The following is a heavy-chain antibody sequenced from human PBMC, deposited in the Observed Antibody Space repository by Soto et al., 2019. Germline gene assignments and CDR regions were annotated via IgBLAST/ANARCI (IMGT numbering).Heavy chain of an antibody. CDR3: AGPGYDILTGPQRSSDYYYYYYYMDV. V-gene: IGHV1-46*03. Sequence: ASVKVSCKASGYTITSYYMHWVRQAPGQGLEWMGIINPSGGSTSYAQKFQGRVTMTRDTSTSTVYMELSSLRSEDTAVYYCAGPGYDILTGPQRSSDYYYYYYYMDVWGKGTTVTVSS. CDR2: INPSGGST. CDR1: GYTITSYY. J-gene: IGHJ6*03. D-gene: IGHD3-9*01.